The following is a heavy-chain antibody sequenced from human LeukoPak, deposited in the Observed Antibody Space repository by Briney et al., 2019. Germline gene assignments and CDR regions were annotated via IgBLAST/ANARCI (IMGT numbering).Heavy chain of an antibody. CDR2: ITGRCSST. D-gene: IGHD2-2*01. Sequence: PGGSLRLSCAASGFTFRSYAMSWVRQAPGKGVEWVSVITGRCSSTYYAASFKGRFTISTDNSKNTLYLQMNSLRAEDTAVYYCAKVGVVVPAAMGFDYWGQGTLVTVSS. CDR3: AKVGVVVPAAMGFDY. J-gene: IGHJ4*02. V-gene: IGHV3-23*01. CDR1: GFTFRSYA.